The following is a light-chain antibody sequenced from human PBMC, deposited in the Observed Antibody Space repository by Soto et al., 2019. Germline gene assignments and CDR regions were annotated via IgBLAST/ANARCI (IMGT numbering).Light chain of an antibody. CDR1: QSISSW. CDR3: QQYNSYPRT. CDR2: DAS. V-gene: IGKV1-5*01. Sequence: DIQMTQSPSTLSASVGDRVTITCRASQSISSWLAWYQKKPCKAPKLLIYDASSLESGVPSRFSGSGSGTEFTLTISSLQPDDFATYYGQQYNSYPRTFGQGPNVEIK. J-gene: IGKJ1*01.